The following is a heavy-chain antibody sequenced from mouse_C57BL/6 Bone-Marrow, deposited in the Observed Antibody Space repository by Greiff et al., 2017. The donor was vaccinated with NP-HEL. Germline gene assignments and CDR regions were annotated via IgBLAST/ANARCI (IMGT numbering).Heavy chain of an antibody. Sequence: EVMLVESGGGLVQPGGSLKLSCAASGFTFSDYYMYWVRQTPEKRLEWVAYISNGGGSTYYPDTVKGRFTISRDNAKNTLYLQMSRLKSEDTAMYYCARHGGYPFDYWGQGTTLTVSS. CDR1: GFTFSDYY. CDR2: ISNGGGST. J-gene: IGHJ2*01. V-gene: IGHV5-12*01. CDR3: ARHGGYPFDY. D-gene: IGHD1-1*02.